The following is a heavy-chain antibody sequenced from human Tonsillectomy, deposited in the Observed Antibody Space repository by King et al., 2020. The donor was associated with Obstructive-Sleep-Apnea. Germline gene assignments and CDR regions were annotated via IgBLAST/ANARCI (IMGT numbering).Heavy chain of an antibody. D-gene: IGHD4-11*01. V-gene: IGHV3-72*01. CDR3: AREGLRRLHLDY. J-gene: IGHJ4*02. CDR2: SRNKDNFYTT. CDR1: GFSFSDHY. Sequence: DVQLVESGGGLVQPGGSLRFSCAASGFSFSDHYMDWVRQAPGKGLEWVGRSRNKDNFYTTEYAASVKGRFTISRDDSKNSLYLQMNSLKTEDTAVYYCAREGLRRLHLDYWGQGTLVTVSS.